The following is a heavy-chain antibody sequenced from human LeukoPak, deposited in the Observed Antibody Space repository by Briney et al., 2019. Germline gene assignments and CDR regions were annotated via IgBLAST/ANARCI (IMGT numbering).Heavy chain of an antibody. D-gene: IGHD3-9*01. J-gene: IGHJ5*02. CDR1: GYTFTGYY. Sequence: ASVKVSCKASGYTFTGYYMHWVRQAPGQGLEWMGWINPNSGGTNYAQKFQGWATMTRDTSISTAYMELSRLRSDDTAVYYCARASHILTGLEFDPWGQGTLVTVSS. CDR2: INPNSGGT. V-gene: IGHV1-2*04. CDR3: ARASHILTGLEFDP.